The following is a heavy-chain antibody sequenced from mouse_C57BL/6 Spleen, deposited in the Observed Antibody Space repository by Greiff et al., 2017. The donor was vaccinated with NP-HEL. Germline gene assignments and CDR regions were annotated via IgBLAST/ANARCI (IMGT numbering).Heavy chain of an antibody. CDR1: GYAFSSSW. Sequence: QVQLQQSGPELVKPGASVKISCKASGYAFSSSWMNWVKQRPGKGLEWIGRIYPGDGATNYNGKFKGKATLTADKSSSTADMQRSSLTSEDSAVYFCAREILYYGSSSYAMDYWGQGTSVTVAS. CDR3: AREILYYGSSSYAMDY. CDR2: IYPGDGAT. V-gene: IGHV1-82*01. D-gene: IGHD1-1*01. J-gene: IGHJ4*01.